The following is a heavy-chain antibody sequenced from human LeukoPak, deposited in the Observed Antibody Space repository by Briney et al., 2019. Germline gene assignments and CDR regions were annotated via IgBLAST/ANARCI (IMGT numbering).Heavy chain of an antibody. D-gene: IGHD3-16*01. CDR2: IRGNGDT. CDR3: AKASWVSSTDAVR. Sequence: GGSLRLSCAASGLSFSSFAMSWVRQGPARGLEWGSSIRGNGDTFYADSVKGRFTLSSDSSTNMVYFQLNNLRVEDTAIYYCAKASWVSSTDAVRWGQGTLVTVSS. V-gene: IGHV3-23*01. CDR1: GLSFSSFA. J-gene: IGHJ4*02.